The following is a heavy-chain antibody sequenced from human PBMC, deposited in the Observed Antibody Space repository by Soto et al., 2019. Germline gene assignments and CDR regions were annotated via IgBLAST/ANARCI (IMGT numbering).Heavy chain of an antibody. D-gene: IGHD3-3*01. V-gene: IGHV3-15*01. CDR3: TTETMSASESY. CDR1: GFTFSNAW. CDR2: IKSKTDGGTT. Sequence: GGSLRLSCAASGFTFSNAWMSWVRQAPGKGLEWVGRIKSKTDGGTTDYAAPVKGRITISRDDSKNTLYLQMNSLKTEDTSVYYCTTETMSASESYWGQGTLVTVSS. J-gene: IGHJ4*02.